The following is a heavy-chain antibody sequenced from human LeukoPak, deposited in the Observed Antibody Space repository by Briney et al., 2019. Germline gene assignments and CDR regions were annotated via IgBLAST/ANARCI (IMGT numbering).Heavy chain of an antibody. CDR3: ARGGSDGGATQFFDY. V-gene: IGHV4-4*02. CDR1: GVSITNSNW. CDR2: IFHSGSI. J-gene: IGHJ4*02. Sequence: SETLSLTCAVSGVSITNSNWWSWVRQPPGKGLEWIGEIFHSGSINYNSSLKSRVTISVDKSKDQFFLQLKSVSAADTAVYFCARGGSDGGATQFFDYWGQGILTTVSA. D-gene: IGHD3-16*01.